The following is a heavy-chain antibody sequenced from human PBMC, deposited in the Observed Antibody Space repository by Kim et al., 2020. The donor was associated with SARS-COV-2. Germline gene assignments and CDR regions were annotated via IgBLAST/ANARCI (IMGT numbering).Heavy chain of an antibody. V-gene: IGHV3-23*01. CDR2: FSGSNGNI. D-gene: IGHD2-15*01. CDR1: GFTFTSYD. J-gene: IGHJ4*02. Sequence: GGSLRLSCAASGASGFTFTSYDMTWVRQAPGKGPEWVSGFSGSNGNIYYADSVKGRFTISRDISRTTLYLQMNSLRTEDTATYYCAKDPGGSTNSWGQGTLVTVSS. CDR3: AKDPGGSTNS.